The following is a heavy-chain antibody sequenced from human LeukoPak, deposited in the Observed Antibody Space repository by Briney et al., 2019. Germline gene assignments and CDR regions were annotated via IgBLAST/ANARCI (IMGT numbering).Heavy chain of an antibody. CDR3: ASGGYSYGFDY. Sequence: PSQTLSLTCAVSGGSISSGGYSWNWIRQPPGKGLEWIGYIYHSGSTYYNPPLKSRVTISVDRSKNQFSLKLSSVTAADTAVYYCASGGYSYGFDYWGQGTLVTVSS. CDR1: GGSISSGGYS. CDR2: IYHSGST. D-gene: IGHD5-18*01. V-gene: IGHV4-30-2*01. J-gene: IGHJ4*02.